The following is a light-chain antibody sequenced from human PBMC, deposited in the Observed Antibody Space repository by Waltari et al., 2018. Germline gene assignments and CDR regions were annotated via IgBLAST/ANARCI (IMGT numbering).Light chain of an antibody. J-gene: IGLJ1*01. CDR2: KGS. V-gene: IGLV3-25*02. CDR1: ALPKKY. Sequence: SYELTQPPSVSVSPGQTDRITCSGDALPKKYAYWYQQKPGQAPVLVIYKGSERPSGIPARFSGSSSGTTVTLTISGVQAEDEADYYCQSADSSGNTYVFGIGTKVTVL. CDR3: QSADSSGNTYV.